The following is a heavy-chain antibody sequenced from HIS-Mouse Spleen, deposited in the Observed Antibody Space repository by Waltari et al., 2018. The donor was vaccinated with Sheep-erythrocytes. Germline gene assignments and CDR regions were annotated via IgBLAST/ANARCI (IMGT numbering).Heavy chain of an antibody. J-gene: IGHJ4*02. CDR1: GGSISSSSYY. D-gene: IGHD5-18*01. Sequence: QLQLQESGPGLVKPSETLSLTCTVSGGSISSSSYYWGWIRQPPGKGLEWIGSIYYSGITYYNPSLTSRVTISVDTSKNQFSLKLSSVTAADTAVYYCARHKDTAMVHFDYWGQGTLVTVSS. CDR2: IYYSGIT. CDR3: ARHKDTAMVHFDY. V-gene: IGHV4-39*01.